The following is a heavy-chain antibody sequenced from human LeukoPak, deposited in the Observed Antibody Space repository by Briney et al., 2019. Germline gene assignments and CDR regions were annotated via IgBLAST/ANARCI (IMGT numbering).Heavy chain of an antibody. J-gene: IGHJ6*03. V-gene: IGHV3-7*01. Sequence: PGGSLRLSCAASGFTFSSYWMSWVRQAPGKGLEWVANIKQDGSEKYYVDSVKGRFTISRDNAKNSLYLQMNSLRAEDTAVYYCARAPKPYYDILTGYYKTVNYYYYMDVWGKGTTVTVSS. CDR2: IKQDGSEK. CDR3: ARAPKPYYDILTGYYKTVNYYYYMDV. CDR1: GFTFSSYW. D-gene: IGHD3-9*01.